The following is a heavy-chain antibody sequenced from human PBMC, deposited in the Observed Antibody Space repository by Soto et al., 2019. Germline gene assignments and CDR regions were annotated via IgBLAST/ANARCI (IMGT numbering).Heavy chain of an antibody. CDR1: GFTVRRNN. D-gene: IGHD6-25*01. CDR3: VRGVDDEHGAAAPWFFSEN. V-gene: IGHV3-21*01. CDR2: ISSSGDYL. Sequence: XESLRLSFAASGFTVRRNNMNWVRQAPGKGLEWVASISSSGDYLYYADSVKGRFIISRDNFQNSLFLQMNNLRADDTAVYYCVRGVDDEHGAAAPWFFSENWGQGTPVTVYS. J-gene: IGHJ4*02.